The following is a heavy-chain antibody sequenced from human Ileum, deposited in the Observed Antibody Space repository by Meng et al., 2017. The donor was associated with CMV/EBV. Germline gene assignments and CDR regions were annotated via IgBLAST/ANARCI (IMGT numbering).Heavy chain of an antibody. CDR3: AKTSYFVGVTDLHY. D-gene: IGHD1-26*01. CDR1: GKHNNNDG. V-gene: IGHV7-4-1*02. J-gene: IGHJ4*02. Sequence: GKHNNNDGMKWGRQETGQGLERMGWNKNKNGKKKKEKGKKGRYVFSLDNSVSTAYLQISSLKAEDTAIYYCAKTSYFVGVTDLHYWGQGTLVTVSS. CDR2: NKNKNGKK.